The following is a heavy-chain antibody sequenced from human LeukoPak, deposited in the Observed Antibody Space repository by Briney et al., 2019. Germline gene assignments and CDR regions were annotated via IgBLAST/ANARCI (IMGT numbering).Heavy chain of an antibody. CDR2: INPNSGGT. CDR1: GYTFTGYY. J-gene: IGHJ6*02. V-gene: IGHV1-2*02. CDR3: ARVWERYYYYGMDV. Sequence: ASVKASCKASGYTFTGYYMHWVRQAPGQGLEWMGWINPNSGGTNYAQKFQGRVTMTRDTSISTAYMELSRLRSDDTAVYYCARVWERYYYYGMDVWGQGTTVTVSS. D-gene: IGHD1-26*01.